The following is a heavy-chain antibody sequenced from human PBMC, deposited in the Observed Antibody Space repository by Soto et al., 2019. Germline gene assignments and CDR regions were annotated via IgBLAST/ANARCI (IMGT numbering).Heavy chain of an antibody. Sequence: EVQLVESGGGWVQPGRSLRLSCAASGFTFDVYAMHWVLQAPGKGLEWVSGINYNSGSVGYADSVKGRFTISRDNAKNSLHLQMNSLRAEDTAVYYCAKDISLRGSVYLVVEYWGQGTLVTVSP. CDR1: GFTFDVYA. CDR2: INYNSGSV. D-gene: IGHD1-20*01. V-gene: IGHV3-9*01. CDR3: AKDISLRGSVYLVVEY. J-gene: IGHJ4*02.